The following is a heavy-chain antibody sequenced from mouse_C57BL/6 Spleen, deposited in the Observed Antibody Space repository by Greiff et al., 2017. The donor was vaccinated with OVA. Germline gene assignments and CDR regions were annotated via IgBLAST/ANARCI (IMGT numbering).Heavy chain of an antibody. CDR1: GYTFTDYE. V-gene: IGHV1-15*01. CDR3: TRHYYGSSYYFDY. J-gene: IGHJ2*01. D-gene: IGHD1-1*01. Sequence: QVQLQQPGAELVKPGASVTLSCKASGYTFTDYEMHWVKQTPVHGLEWIGAIDPETGGTAYNQKFKGKAILTADKSSSTAYMELRSLTSEDSAVYYCTRHYYGSSYYFDYWGQGTTLTVSS. CDR2: IDPETGGT.